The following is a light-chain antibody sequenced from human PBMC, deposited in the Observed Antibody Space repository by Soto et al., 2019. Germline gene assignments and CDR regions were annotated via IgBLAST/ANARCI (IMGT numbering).Light chain of an antibody. CDR1: QSASSSY. J-gene: IGKJ2*01. Sequence: EIVLTQSPGTLSLSPVERATLSCRASQSASSSYLAWYQQKPGQAPRLLIYGASSRATGIPDRFSGSGSGTDFTLTISRLEPEDFAVYYCHQYGSSPSYTFGQGTKLEIK. V-gene: IGKV3-20*01. CDR2: GAS. CDR3: HQYGSSPSYT.